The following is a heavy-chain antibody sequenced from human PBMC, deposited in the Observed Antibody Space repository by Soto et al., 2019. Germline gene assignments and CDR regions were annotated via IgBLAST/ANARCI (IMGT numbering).Heavy chain of an antibody. J-gene: IGHJ4*02. V-gene: IGHV3-33*03. CDR3: ARWGCSGSNCNLNQRSFDL. Sequence: SLRLSCAPSGFIFNEYGMHWVRQAPGKGLEWVAVIWYDGSNKYYADSVKGRFTFSRDNSKNTMSLQMNSLRVEDTAVYYCARWGCSGSNCNLNQRSFDLWGQGTLVTVSS. CDR2: IWYDGSNK. D-gene: IGHD2-15*01. CDR1: GFIFNEYG.